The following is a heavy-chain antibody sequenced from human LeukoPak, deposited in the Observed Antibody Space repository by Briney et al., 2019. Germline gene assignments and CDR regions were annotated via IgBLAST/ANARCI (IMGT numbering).Heavy chain of an antibody. Sequence: GGSLRLSCAASGFTFSSYAMSWVRQAPGKGLEWVSAISGSGGSTYYADSVKGRFTISRDNSKNTLYLQMNSLRAEDTAVYYCAKDPDFWSGYYTGYFDYCGQGTLVTVSS. D-gene: IGHD3-3*01. J-gene: IGHJ4*02. CDR2: ISGSGGST. V-gene: IGHV3-23*01. CDR1: GFTFSSYA. CDR3: AKDPDFWSGYYTGYFDY.